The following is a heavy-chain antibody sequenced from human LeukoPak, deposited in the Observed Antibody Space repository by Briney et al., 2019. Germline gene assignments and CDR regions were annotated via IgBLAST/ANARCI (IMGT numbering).Heavy chain of an antibody. Sequence: ASVKVSCKASGYTFTSYDINWVRQATGQGLEWMGWMNPNSGNTGYAQKFQGGVTMTRNTSISTAYMELSSLRSEDTAVYYCARGAYYDFWSGYQNWFDPWGQGTLVTVSS. J-gene: IGHJ5*02. D-gene: IGHD3-3*01. CDR1: GYTFTSYD. CDR2: MNPNSGNT. V-gene: IGHV1-8*01. CDR3: ARGAYYDFWSGYQNWFDP.